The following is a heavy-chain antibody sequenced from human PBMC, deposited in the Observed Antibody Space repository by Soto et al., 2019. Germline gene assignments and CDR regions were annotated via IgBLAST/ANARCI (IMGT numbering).Heavy chain of an antibody. D-gene: IGHD6-13*01. CDR3: ARDPWLAAAGTIYYYYGMDV. CDR1: GYTFTGYY. CDR2: INPNSGGT. V-gene: IGHV1-2*04. Sequence: GASVKVSCKASGYTFTGYYMHWVRQAPGQGLEWMGWINPNSGGTNYAQKFQGWVTMTRDTSISTAYMELSRLRSDDTAVYYCARDPWLAAAGTIYYYYGMDVWGQGTTVTVSS. J-gene: IGHJ6*02.